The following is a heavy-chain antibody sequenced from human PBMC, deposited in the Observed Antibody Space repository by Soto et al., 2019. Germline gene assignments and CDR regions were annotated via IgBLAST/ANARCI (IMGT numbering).Heavy chain of an antibody. CDR1: GYTFTGYY. V-gene: IGHV1-2*04. CDR3: AKLIELRSFDWIDY. CDR2: INPNSGGT. J-gene: IGHJ4*02. D-gene: IGHD3-9*01. Sequence: GASVKVSCKASGYTFTGYYMHWVRQAPGQGLEWMGWINPNSGGTNFAQKFQGWVTMTRDTSISTVYMELTRLTSDDTAVYYCAKLIELRSFDWIDYWGQGTLVTVSS.